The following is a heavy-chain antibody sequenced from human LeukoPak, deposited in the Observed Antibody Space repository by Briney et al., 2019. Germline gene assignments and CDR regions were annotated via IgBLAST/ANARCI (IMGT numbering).Heavy chain of an antibody. J-gene: IGHJ4*02. D-gene: IGHD6-13*01. Sequence: GGSLRLSCAASGFTVSSSYMSWVRQAPGKGLEWVSVIYSGGSTYYADSVKGRFTISRDNSKNTLYLQMNSLRAEDTAVYYCARGLRGSSWYDYFDYWGQGTLVTVSS. CDR2: IYSGGST. V-gene: IGHV3-66*01. CDR3: ARGLRGSSWYDYFDY. CDR1: GFTVSSSY.